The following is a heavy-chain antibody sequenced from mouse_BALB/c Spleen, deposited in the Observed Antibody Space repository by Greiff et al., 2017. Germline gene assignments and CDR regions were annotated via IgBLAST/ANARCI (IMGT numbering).Heavy chain of an antibody. D-gene: IGHD2-1*01. V-gene: IGHV1-77*01. Sequence: VQLVESGPELVKPGASVKMSCKASGYTFTDYVISWVKQRTGQGLEWIGEIYPGSGSTYYNEKFKGKATLTADKSSNTAYMQLSSLTSEDSAVYFCARGGNYADYYAMDYWGQGTSVTVSS. CDR2: IYPGSGST. J-gene: IGHJ4*01. CDR1: GYTFTDYV. CDR3: ARGGNYADYYAMDY.